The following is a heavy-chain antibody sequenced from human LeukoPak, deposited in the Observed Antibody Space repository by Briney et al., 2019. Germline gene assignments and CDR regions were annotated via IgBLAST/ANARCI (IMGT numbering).Heavy chain of an antibody. CDR3: ARDADTAMVACYFDY. CDR1: GFTFSSYA. Sequence: GRSLRLSCAAYGFTFSSYAMHWVRQAPGKGLEWVAVISYDGSNKYYADSVKGRFTISRDNSKNTLYLQMNSLRAEDTAVYYCARDADTAMVACYFDYWGQGTLVTVSS. CDR2: ISYDGSNK. V-gene: IGHV3-30*04. J-gene: IGHJ4*02. D-gene: IGHD5-18*01.